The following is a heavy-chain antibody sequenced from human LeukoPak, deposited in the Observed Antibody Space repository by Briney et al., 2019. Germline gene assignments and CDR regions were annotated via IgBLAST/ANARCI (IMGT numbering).Heavy chain of an antibody. CDR1: GYTLTELS. CDR2: FDPEDGET. J-gene: IGHJ3*02. V-gene: IGHV1-24*01. CDR3: ATPGSGYVYDAFDI. D-gene: IGHD3-3*01. Sequence: ASVEVSCKVSGYTLTELSMHWVRQAPGKGLEWMGGFDPEDGETIYAQKFQGRVTMTEDTSTDTAYMELSSLRSEDTAVYYCATPGSGYVYDAFDIWGQGTMVTVSS.